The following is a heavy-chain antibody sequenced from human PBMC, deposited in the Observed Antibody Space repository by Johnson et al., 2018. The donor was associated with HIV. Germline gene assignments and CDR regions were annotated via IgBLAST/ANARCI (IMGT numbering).Heavy chain of an antibody. CDR3: ARDKDYGGNHDAFDI. CDR1: GFSVSASY. D-gene: IGHD4-23*01. CDR2: IYRGGAT. J-gene: IGHJ3*02. Sequence: VTLVESGGGLLHPGGSLRLSCAASGFSVSASYMSWLRQAPGKALEWVSVIYRGGATYYAASVQGRFTISRDNSKNTLYLQMESLRDDDTALYYCARDKDYGGNHDAFDIWGQGTMVTVSS. V-gene: IGHV3-66*01.